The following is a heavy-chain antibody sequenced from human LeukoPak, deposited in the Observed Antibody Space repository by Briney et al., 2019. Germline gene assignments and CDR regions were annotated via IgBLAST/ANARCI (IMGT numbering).Heavy chain of an antibody. V-gene: IGHV3-21*01. D-gene: IGHD6-13*01. Sequence: GGSLRLSCAASAFSFSDYSMNWVRQAPGKGLEWVSSISSSSSYIYYADSVKGRFTISRDNAKNSLYLQMNSLRAEDTAVYYCATPNGAAAGRKDAFDIWGQGTMVTVSS. CDR1: AFSFSDYS. CDR3: ATPNGAAAGRKDAFDI. J-gene: IGHJ3*02. CDR2: ISSSSSYI.